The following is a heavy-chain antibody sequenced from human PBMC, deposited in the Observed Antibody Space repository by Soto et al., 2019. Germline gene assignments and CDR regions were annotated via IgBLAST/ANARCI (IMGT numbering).Heavy chain of an antibody. Sequence: GASVKVSCKASGYTFTTYYMHWVRQAPGQGLEWMGIINPSGGSTSYVKKFQGRVTTTRDTFTSTVYMELSSLRSEDTAVYYCARARRDGYDGGGMDVWGQGTTVTVSS. CDR2: INPSGGST. J-gene: IGHJ6*02. CDR3: ARARRDGYDGGGMDV. V-gene: IGHV1-46*01. CDR1: GYTFTTYY. D-gene: IGHD5-12*01.